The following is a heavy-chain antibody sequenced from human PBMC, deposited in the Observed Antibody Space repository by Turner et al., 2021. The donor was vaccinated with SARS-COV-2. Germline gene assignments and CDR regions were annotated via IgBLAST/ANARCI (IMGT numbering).Heavy chain of an antibody. V-gene: IGHV3-66*01. CDR1: GFAVSNNY. CDR2: IYSGGST. CDR3: ATRMTTLPQ. J-gene: IGHJ4*02. Sequence: EVHLVESGGGLVQPGGSLRPSCAASGFAVSNNYMSWVRQVAGKGLEWVSLIYSGGSTYYADSVTGRFTISRDNSKNTLYLQMNSLRAEDTAVYYCATRMTTLPQWGQGTLVTVSS. D-gene: IGHD4-17*01.